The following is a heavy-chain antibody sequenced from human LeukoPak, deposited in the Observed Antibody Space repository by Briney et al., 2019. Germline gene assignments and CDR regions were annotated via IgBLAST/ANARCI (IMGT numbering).Heavy chain of an antibody. D-gene: IGHD2-2*01. J-gene: IGHJ4*02. CDR2: SHVSGNI. CDR3: ARLTFSSTSWADY. V-gene: IGHV4-4*09. CDR1: DDSIGSYF. Sequence: ETSETLSLTCSVSDDSIGSYFWSWIRQPPGKGLDWIGYSHVSGNIAYNPSLKSRVTISVDTSKNQFSLKLSSVTAADTAVYYCARLTFSSTSWADYWGQGTLVTVSS.